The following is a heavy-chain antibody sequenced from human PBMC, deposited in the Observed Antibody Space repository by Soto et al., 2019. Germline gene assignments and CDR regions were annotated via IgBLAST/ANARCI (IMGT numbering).Heavy chain of an antibody. D-gene: IGHD6-6*01. CDR3: ASLVPATGDENDY. Sequence: QLQLQESGPGLVKPSETLSLTCTVSGGSISSSSYYWGWIRQPPGKGLEWIGSIYYSGSTYYNPSLKSRVTISVDTSKNQFALKLSSVAAADTAVYYCASLVPATGDENDYWGQGTLVTVSS. CDR2: IYYSGST. V-gene: IGHV4-39*01. CDR1: GGSISSSSYY. J-gene: IGHJ4*02.